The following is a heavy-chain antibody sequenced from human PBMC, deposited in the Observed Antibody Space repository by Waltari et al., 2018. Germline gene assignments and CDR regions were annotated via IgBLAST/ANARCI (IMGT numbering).Heavy chain of an antibody. CDR2: INHSGST. J-gene: IGHJ5*02. D-gene: IGHD3-3*01. CDR1: GGSFSGYY. Sequence: QVQLQQWGAGLLKPSETLSLTCAVYGGSFSGYYWSWIRQPPGKGLEWIGEINHSGSTNYNPSLKSRVTISVDTSKNQFSLKRSSVTAADTAVYYCARHKGITIFGRGGINWFDPWGQGTLVTVSS. V-gene: IGHV4-34*01. CDR3: ARHKGITIFGRGGINWFDP.